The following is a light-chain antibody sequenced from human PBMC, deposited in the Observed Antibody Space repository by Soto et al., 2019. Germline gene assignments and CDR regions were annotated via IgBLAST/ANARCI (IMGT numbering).Light chain of an antibody. CDR2: NAS. Sequence: DIPMTQSASTLSAAVGDRVTITCRASQSISTWLAWYQQKRGKAPKLLINNASSLMNGVPSRFSGSCSGTEFTLTIYSLQPDHFASYYCQQYNGSPHTFGQGTKLEIK. V-gene: IGKV1-5*03. CDR1: QSISTW. J-gene: IGKJ2*01. CDR3: QQYNGSPHT.